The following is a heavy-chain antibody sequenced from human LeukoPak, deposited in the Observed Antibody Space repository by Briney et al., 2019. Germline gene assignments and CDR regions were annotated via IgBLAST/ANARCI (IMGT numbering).Heavy chain of an antibody. CDR2: INPNSGGT. J-gene: IGHJ4*02. D-gene: IGHD1-1*01. V-gene: IGHV1-2*06. CDR3: ARSTENWNDVGSFDY. CDR1: GYTSTGYY. Sequence: GASVKVSCKASGYTSTGYYMHWVRQAPGQGLEWMGRINPNSGGTNYAQKFQGRVTMTRDTSISTAYMELSRLRSDDTAVYYCARSTENWNDVGSFDYWGQGTLVTVSS.